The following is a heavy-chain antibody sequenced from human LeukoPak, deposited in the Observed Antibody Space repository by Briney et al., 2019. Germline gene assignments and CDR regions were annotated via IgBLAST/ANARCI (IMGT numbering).Heavy chain of an antibody. CDR2: IYYSGST. V-gene: IGHV4-31*03. D-gene: IGHD6-6*01. Sequence: PSQTLSLTCTVSGGSISSGGYYWSWIRRHPGKGLEWIGYIYYSGSTYYNPSLKSRVTISVDTSKNQFSLKLSSATAADTAVYYCARELWVAAHPFDPWGQGTLVTVSS. CDR3: ARELWVAAHPFDP. J-gene: IGHJ5*02. CDR1: GGSISSGGYY.